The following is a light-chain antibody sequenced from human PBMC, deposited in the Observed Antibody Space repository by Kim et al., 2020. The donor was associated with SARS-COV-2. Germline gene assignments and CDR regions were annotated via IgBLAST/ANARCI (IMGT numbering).Light chain of an antibody. Sequence: GQSVTIACTGSSSDVGGDNSVTWYQQHPGKAPKLKIYNVNKWPSGVPDRFSGSKSDNTASLTISGLQDEDEADYYCCSYAGSNTWVFGGGTQLTVL. CDR3: CSYAGSNTWV. V-gene: IGLV2-11*01. J-gene: IGLJ2*01. CDR2: NVN. CDR1: SSDVGGDNS.